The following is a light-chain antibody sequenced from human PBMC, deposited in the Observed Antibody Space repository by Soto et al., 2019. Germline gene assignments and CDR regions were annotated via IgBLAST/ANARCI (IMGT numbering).Light chain of an antibody. V-gene: IGLV2-14*01. CDR1: SSDVGGYNY. CDR3: SSYTSSSTSHVV. Sequence: QPASVSGSPGQSITISCTGTSSDVGGYNYVSWYQQHPGKAPKLMIYDVSNRPSGVSNRFSGSKSGNTASLTISGLQAEDEADYYCSSYTSSSTSHVVFGGGTKLTVL. CDR2: DVS. J-gene: IGLJ2*01.